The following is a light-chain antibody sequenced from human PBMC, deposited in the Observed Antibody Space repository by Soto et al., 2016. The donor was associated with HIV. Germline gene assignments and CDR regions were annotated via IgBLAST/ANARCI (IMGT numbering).Light chain of an antibody. V-gene: IGKV1-39*01. CDR2: AAS. J-gene: IGKJ1*01. Sequence: DIQMTQSPSSLSASIGDRVTITCRASQSISSYLNWYQQKPGKAPKLLIYAASSLQSGVPSRFSGSGSGTDFTLTISSLQVEDFATYFCQQSHSTPRTFGQGTKVEIK. CDR3: QQSHSTPRT. CDR1: QSISSY.